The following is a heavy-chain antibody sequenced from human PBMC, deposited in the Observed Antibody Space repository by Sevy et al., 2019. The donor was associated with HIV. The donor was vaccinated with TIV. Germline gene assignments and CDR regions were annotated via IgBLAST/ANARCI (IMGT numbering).Heavy chain of an antibody. CDR2: IYGSCGTT. D-gene: IGHD3-22*01. V-gene: IGHV3-23*01. J-gene: IGHJ3*02. Sequence: GGSLRLSCKPSGFTFITYAMNWVRQAPGKGLEWVSTIYGSCGTTYYADSVKGRFTISRDNSKNTLYLQMDSLRTEDTTIYYCAGARYDGSGSFDAFDIWGQGTMVTVS. CDR3: AGARYDGSGSFDAFDI. CDR1: GFTFITYA.